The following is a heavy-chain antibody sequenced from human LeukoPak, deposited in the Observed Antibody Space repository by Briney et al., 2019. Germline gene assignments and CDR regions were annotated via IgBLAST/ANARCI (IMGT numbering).Heavy chain of an antibody. Sequence: SETLSLTCAVYGGSFSGYYWSWIRQPPGKGLEWIGEINHSGSTNYNPSLKSRVTISVDTSKNQFSLKLSSVTAADTAVYYCARGRKYCSSTSCYYYGMDVWGQGTTVTASS. CDR2: INHSGST. V-gene: IGHV4-34*01. CDR1: GGSFSGYY. D-gene: IGHD2-2*01. J-gene: IGHJ6*02. CDR3: ARGRKYCSSTSCYYYGMDV.